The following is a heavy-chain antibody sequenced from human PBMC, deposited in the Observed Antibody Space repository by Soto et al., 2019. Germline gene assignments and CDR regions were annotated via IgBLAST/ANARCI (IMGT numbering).Heavy chain of an antibody. Sequence: QVQLQESGPGLVKPSGTLSLTCAVSGGSISSSNWWSWVRQPPGKGLEWIGEIYHSGSTNYNPSHKGRVTITVSKPKNQFSLKLSSVTAADTAVYYCARAPLVVVNYYYGMDVWGQGTTVTVSS. V-gene: IGHV4-4*02. CDR2: IYHSGST. J-gene: IGHJ6*02. D-gene: IGHD2-15*01. CDR3: ARAPLVVVNYYYGMDV. CDR1: GGSISSSNW.